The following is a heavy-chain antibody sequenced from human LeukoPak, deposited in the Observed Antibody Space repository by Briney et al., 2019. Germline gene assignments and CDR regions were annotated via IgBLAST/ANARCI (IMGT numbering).Heavy chain of an antibody. CDR2: ISGYNGNT. Sequence: ASVKVSCKASGYTFTSDDINWVRQAPGQGLEWMGWISGYNGNTNYAQKLQSRVTMTTDTSTSTVYLELRSLRSDDTAVYYCARPRSLMSRDAFDIWGQGTMVTVSS. J-gene: IGHJ3*02. CDR3: ARPRSLMSRDAFDI. CDR1: GYTFTSDD. D-gene: IGHD3-16*01. V-gene: IGHV1-18*01.